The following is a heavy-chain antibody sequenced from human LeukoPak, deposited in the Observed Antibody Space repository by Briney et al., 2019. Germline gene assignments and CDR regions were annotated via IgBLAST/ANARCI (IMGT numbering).Heavy chain of an antibody. J-gene: IGHJ6*03. D-gene: IGHD6-13*01. CDR2: IMCGACIT. CDR1: GFPFNNHD. CDR3: AKDGGSSWYGRYYYYMDV. Sequence: GGSLRLSCAASGFPFNNHDMRWVRQAPGKGVEWVSCIMCGACITYYRDSVKGRFTIFRDNSKHTLYLQMTSMRAEETAVYYCAKDGGSSWYGRYYYYMDVWGKGTTVTVSS. V-gene: IGHV3-23*01.